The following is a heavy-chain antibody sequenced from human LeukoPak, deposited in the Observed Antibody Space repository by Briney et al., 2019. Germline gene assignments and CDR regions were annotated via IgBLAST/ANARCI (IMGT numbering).Heavy chain of an antibody. D-gene: IGHD5-12*01. CDR2: INQGGSVQ. J-gene: IGHJ4*02. CDR1: GFTFRSYW. CDR3: ARVEYSGWNLEY. Sequence: GGSLRLSCAASGFTFRSYWMSWVRQAPGKGLECVANINQGGSVQYYMDSVKGRFTISRDDAKNSLYVQMNSLRDEDTAVYYCARVEYSGWNLEYWGQGTVVTVSS. V-gene: IGHV3-7*01.